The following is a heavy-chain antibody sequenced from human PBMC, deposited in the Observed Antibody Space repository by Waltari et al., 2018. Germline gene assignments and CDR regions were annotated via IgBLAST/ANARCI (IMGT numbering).Heavy chain of an antibody. J-gene: IGHJ4*02. CDR3: AREGSSGSYLDY. D-gene: IGHD1-26*01. V-gene: IGHV4-59*01. CDR1: GGPISTYY. Sequence: QVQLQESGPGLVKPSETLSLTCTVSGGPISTYYWTWIRQPPGKGLEWIGYIYYSGSTNYNPSLKSRVTISVDTSKNQFSLNLSSVTAADTAVYYCAREGSSGSYLDYWGQGTLVTVSS. CDR2: IYYSGST.